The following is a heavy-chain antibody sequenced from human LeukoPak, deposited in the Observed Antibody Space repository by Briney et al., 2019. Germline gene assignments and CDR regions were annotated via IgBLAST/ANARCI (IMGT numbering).Heavy chain of an antibody. J-gene: IGHJ4*02. CDR2: IYYSGRI. CDR3: ARRVGKFPTYYFDY. Sequence: SETLSLTCTVSGGSISSGGYYWSWIRQHPGKGLEWIGYIYYSGRINYNPSLKSRIAMSVDTSKNQFSLKLSSVTAADTAVYYCARRVGKFPTYYFDYWGQGTRVTVSS. D-gene: IGHD1-1*01. V-gene: IGHV4-31*03. CDR1: GGSISSGGYY.